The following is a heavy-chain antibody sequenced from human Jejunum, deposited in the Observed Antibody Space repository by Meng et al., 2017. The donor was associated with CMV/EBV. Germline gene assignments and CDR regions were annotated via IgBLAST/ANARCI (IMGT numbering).Heavy chain of an antibody. V-gene: IGHV3-74*03. Sequence: LTFDSYWLHWVRLVEGKGPLWISHISADGSKIKYADSVQGRFTVSRDNAKKTLFLQMDNVRAEDTGLYYCARPMSDWDYGGIEPFNLWGQGTLVTVSS. CDR1: LTFDSYW. J-gene: IGHJ5*02. D-gene: IGHD4-23*01. CDR2: ISADGSKI. CDR3: ARPMSDWDYGGIEPFNL.